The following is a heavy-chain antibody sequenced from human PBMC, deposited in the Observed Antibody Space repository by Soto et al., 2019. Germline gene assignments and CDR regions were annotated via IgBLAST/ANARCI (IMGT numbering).Heavy chain of an antibody. Sequence: SVKVSCKASGGTFSSYAISWVRQAPEQGLEWMGGIIPIFGTANYAQKFQGRVTITADESTSTAYMELSSLRSEDTAVYYCAREVHYYDSSGPSTSYGMDVWGQGTTVTVSS. CDR2: IIPIFGTA. D-gene: IGHD3-22*01. V-gene: IGHV1-69*13. CDR3: AREVHYYDSSGPSTSYGMDV. CDR1: GGTFSSYA. J-gene: IGHJ6*02.